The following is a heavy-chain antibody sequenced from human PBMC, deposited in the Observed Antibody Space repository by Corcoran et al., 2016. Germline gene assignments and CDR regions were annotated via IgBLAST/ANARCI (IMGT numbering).Heavy chain of an antibody. J-gene: IGHJ6*02. V-gene: IGHV3-21*01. CDR2: ITSSSSYI. D-gene: IGHD2-2*01. CDR1: GFTFSSYS. CDR3: ARPVFVVPFGDGMDV. Sequence: EVQLVESGGGLVKPGGSLRLSCAASGFTFSSYSMNWVRQAPGKGLEWVSSITSSSSYIYYADSLKGRFTISRDNAKNSLYLQMSSLRAEDTAIYYCARPVFVVPFGDGMDVWGQGTTVTVSS.